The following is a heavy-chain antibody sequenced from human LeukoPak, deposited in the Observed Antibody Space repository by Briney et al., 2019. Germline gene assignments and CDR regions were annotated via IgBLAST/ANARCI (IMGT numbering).Heavy chain of an antibody. D-gene: IGHD3-3*01. CDR2: IYRGGST. Sequence: GGSLRLSCAASGFTVSSNFMSWVRQAPGKGLEWVSVIYRGGSTYYADSVKGRFTISRDNSKNTVYLQMNSLRAEDTAVYCCARGPTYHDFWSGYSTAFDFWGQGTLVTVSS. CDR3: ARGPTYHDFWSGYSTAFDF. CDR1: GFTVSSNF. J-gene: IGHJ4*02. V-gene: IGHV3-53*01.